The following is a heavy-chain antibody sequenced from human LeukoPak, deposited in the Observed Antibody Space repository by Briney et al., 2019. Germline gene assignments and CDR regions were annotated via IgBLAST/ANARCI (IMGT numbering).Heavy chain of an antibody. V-gene: IGHV3-7*01. D-gene: IGHD1-26*01. J-gene: IGHJ4*02. Sequence: PGGSLRLSCAASGFTFSSYWMSWVRQAPGKGLEWVANIKQDESEKYYVDSVQGRFTISRDNAKNSLYLQMNSLRAEDTAVYYCARDLPEFSGSYQPVFDYWGQGTLVTVSS. CDR2: IKQDESEK. CDR3: ARDLPEFSGSYQPVFDY. CDR1: GFTFSSYW.